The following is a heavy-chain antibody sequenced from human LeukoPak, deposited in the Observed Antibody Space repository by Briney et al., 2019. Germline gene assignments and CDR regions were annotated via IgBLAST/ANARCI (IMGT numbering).Heavy chain of an antibody. V-gene: IGHV1-69*13. CDR2: IIPIFGTA. J-gene: IGHJ4*02. Sequence: GASVKVSCKASGGTFSSYAISWVRQAPGQGLEWMGGIIPIFGTANYAQKFQGRVTITADESTSTAYMELSSLRSEDTAVYYCARGKGYGSGSYYKPYFDYCGQGTLVTVSS. D-gene: IGHD3-10*01. CDR3: ARGKGYGSGSYYKPYFDY. CDR1: GGTFSSYA.